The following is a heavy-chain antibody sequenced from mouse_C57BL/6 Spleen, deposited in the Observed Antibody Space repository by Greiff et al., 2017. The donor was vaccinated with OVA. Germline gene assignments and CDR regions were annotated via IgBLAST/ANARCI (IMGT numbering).Heavy chain of an antibody. CDR3: TRSFTTASSWGGYFDY. J-gene: IGHJ2*01. Sequence: VQLQQSGAELVRPGASVTLSCKASGYTFTDYEMHWVKQTPVHGLEWIGAIDPETGGTAYNQKFKGKAILTADKSSSTAYMELRSLTSEDSAVYYCTRSFTTASSWGGYFDYWGQGTTLTVSS. V-gene: IGHV1-15*01. CDR2: IDPETGGT. CDR1: GYTFTDYE. D-gene: IGHD1-2*01.